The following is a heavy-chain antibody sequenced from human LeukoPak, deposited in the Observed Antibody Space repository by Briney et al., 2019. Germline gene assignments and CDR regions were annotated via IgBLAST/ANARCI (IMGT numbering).Heavy chain of an antibody. CDR1: GFTFSSYE. CDR3: AREVARPNFFDY. J-gene: IGHJ4*02. D-gene: IGHD6-6*01. CDR2: ISSSGSTI. V-gene: IGHV3-48*03. Sequence: GGSLRLSCAASGFTFSSYEMNWVRQAPGKGLEWVSYISSSGSTIYYADSVKGRFTISRDNAKNSLYLQMNSLRAEDTAVYFCAREVARPNFFDYWGQGTLVTVSS.